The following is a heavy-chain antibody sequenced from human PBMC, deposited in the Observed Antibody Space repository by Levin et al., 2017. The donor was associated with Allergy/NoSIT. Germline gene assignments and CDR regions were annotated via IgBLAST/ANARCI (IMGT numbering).Heavy chain of an antibody. J-gene: IGHJ6*02. Sequence: GGSLRLSCAASGFTFSSYGMHWVRQAPGKGLEWVAVISYDGSNKYYADSVKGRFTISRDNSKNTLYLQMNSLRAEDTAVYYCAKDLVPYCSSTSCYIGLGMDVWGQGTTVTVSS. CDR2: ISYDGSNK. CDR1: GFTFSSYG. CDR3: AKDLVPYCSSTSCYIGLGMDV. D-gene: IGHD2-2*02. V-gene: IGHV3-30*18.